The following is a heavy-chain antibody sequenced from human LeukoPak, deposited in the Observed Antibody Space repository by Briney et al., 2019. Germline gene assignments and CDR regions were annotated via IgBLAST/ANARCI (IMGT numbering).Heavy chain of an antibody. V-gene: IGHV3-30*02. Sequence: PGGSLRLSCAASGFTFSTYGMHWVRQAPGKGLEWVAFLRYDGSNKYYADSVKGRFTISRDNSKNTLYLQMNSLRAEDTAVYYCARWIQLSPWSALDYWGQGTLVTVSS. D-gene: IGHD5-18*01. CDR1: GFTFSTYG. CDR2: LRYDGSNK. J-gene: IGHJ4*02. CDR3: ARWIQLSPWSALDY.